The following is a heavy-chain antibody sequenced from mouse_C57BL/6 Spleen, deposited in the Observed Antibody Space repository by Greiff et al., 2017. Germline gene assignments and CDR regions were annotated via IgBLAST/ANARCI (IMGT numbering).Heavy chain of an antibody. Sequence: QVQLQQPGAELVKPGASVKVSCKASGYTFTSSWMHWVKQRPGQGLEWIGRIHPSDSDTNYNQKFKGKATLTVDKSSSTAYMQLSSLTSEDSAVYYWAIERLWYPWFGDWGQGTRVTVSA. CDR3: AIERLWYPWFGD. V-gene: IGHV1-74*01. CDR1: GYTFTSSW. D-gene: IGHD2-1*01. J-gene: IGHJ3*01. CDR2: IHPSDSDT.